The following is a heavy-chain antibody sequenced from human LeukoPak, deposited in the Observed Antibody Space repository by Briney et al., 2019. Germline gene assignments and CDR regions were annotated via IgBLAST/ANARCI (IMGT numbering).Heavy chain of an antibody. D-gene: IGHD4-11*01. Sequence: SQALSLTCTVSNGSITSGGYYWSWLRQHPGKGLEWIGHIYHTGSTYYNSSLKSRLTMSVDTSKNEFSLRLNSVTVADTAVYYCARGGVITTTPRFDPWGQGTLVTVSS. J-gene: IGHJ5*02. CDR3: ARGGVITTTPRFDP. CDR2: IYHTGST. CDR1: NGSITSGGYY. V-gene: IGHV4-31*03.